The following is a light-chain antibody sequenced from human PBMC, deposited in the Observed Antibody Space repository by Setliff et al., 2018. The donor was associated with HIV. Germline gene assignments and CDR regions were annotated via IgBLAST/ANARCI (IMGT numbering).Light chain of an antibody. Sequence: SVLTQPASVSGSPGQSITISCTGTSADVGGYDSVSWYQQHPGKAPKLMIYDVSNRPSGVSNRFSGSKSGDTASLTISGLQAEDEADYYCSSHTTSSTLFGGGTQLTV. CDR1: SADVGGYDS. CDR2: DVS. J-gene: IGLJ2*01. CDR3: SSHTTSSTL. V-gene: IGLV2-14*03.